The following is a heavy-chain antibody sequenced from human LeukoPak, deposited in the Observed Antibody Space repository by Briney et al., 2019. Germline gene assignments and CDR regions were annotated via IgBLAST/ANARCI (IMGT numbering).Heavy chain of an antibody. CDR2: ISSSGSTI. CDR3: ARDEFEYCSGSNCALRYDY. CDR1: GFTFSDYY. V-gene: IGHV3-11*04. Sequence: GGSLRLSCAASGFTFSDYYMSWIRQAPGKGLEWVSYISSSGSTIYYADSVKGRFTISRDNAKNSLYLQMNSLRAKDTAVYYCARDEFEYCSGSNCALRYDYWGQGPLVTVSS. D-gene: IGHD2-2*01. J-gene: IGHJ4*02.